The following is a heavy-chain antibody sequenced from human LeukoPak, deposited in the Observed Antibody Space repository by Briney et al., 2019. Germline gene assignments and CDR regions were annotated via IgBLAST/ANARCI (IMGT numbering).Heavy chain of an antibody. CDR2: IIPIFGTA. D-gene: IGHD3-10*01. CDR3: ARSVSGSYKPFDY. Sequence: SVKVSCKASGGTFSSYAISWVRQAPGQGLEWMGGIIPIFGTANYAQKFQGRVTITADKSTSTAYMELSSLRSEDTAVYSCARSVSGSYKPFDYWGQGTLVTVSS. J-gene: IGHJ4*02. V-gene: IGHV1-69*06. CDR1: GGTFSSYA.